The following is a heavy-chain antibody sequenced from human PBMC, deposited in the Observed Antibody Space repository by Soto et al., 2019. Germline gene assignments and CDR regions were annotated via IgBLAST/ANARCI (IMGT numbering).Heavy chain of an antibody. D-gene: IGHD6-13*01. V-gene: IGHV3-30*03. J-gene: IGHJ6*02. CDR3: AASIAAAQYYYYYYGMDV. Sequence: QVQLVESGGGVVQPGRSLRLSCAASGFPFTSYGMHWVREGPDKGLEWVAIISYDGSDKYYADSVKGRFTISRDNSKNTLYLQMNSLRPEDTALYYCAASIAAAQYYYYYYGMDVWGQGTTVTVSS. CDR1: GFPFTSYG. CDR2: ISYDGSDK.